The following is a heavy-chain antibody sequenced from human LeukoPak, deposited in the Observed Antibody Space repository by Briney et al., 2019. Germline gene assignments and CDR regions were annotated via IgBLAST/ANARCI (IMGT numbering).Heavy chain of an antibody. CDR1: DGSISGYY. V-gene: IGHV4-4*07. CDR3: ARGPQDYGGHSDYNDGFDI. CDR2: IYTGGST. Sequence: PSETLSLTCTVSDGSISGYYWSWIRQPAGKGLEWIGRIYTGGSTNYNPSLKSRVTMSVDTSKNHFSLKLSSVTAADTAVYYCARGPQDYGGHSDYNDGFDIWGQGTMVTVSS. D-gene: IGHD4-23*01. J-gene: IGHJ3*02.